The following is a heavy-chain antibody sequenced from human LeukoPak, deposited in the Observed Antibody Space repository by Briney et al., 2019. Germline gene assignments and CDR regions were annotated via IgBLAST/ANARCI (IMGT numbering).Heavy chain of an antibody. D-gene: IGHD2-2*01. CDR1: GGSFSGYY. CDR3: ARGIYCSSTSCYVNYYYYMDV. Sequence: SETLSLTCAVYGGSFSGYYWSWIRQPPGKGLEWIGEINHSGSTNYNPSLKSRVTISVDTSKNQFSLKLSSVTAADTAVYYCARGIYCSSTSCYVNYYYYMDVWGKGTTVTISS. V-gene: IGHV4-34*01. CDR2: INHSGST. J-gene: IGHJ6*03.